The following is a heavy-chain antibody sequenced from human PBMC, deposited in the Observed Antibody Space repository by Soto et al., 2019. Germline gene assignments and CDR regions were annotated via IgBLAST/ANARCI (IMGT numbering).Heavy chain of an antibody. J-gene: IGHJ4*02. CDR2: ISAHNGNR. V-gene: IGHV1-18*01. CDR1: GYTFTSYG. D-gene: IGHD1-1*01. Sequence: QVHLVQSGAEVKKPGASVKVSCKGSGYTFTSYGITWVRQAPGQGLEWMGWISAHNGNRNYAQKLQGRVTVTRDTSTSTACMELRRLISDDTAVYYCARGRYGDYWGQGALVTVSS. CDR3: ARGRYGDY.